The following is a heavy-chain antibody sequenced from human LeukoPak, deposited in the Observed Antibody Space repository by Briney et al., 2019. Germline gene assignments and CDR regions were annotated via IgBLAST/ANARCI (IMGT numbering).Heavy chain of an antibody. D-gene: IGHD4-23*01. Sequence: SETLSLTCAVYGGSFSGYYWSWIRQPPGKGLEWIGEINHSGSTNYNPSLKSRVTISVDTSKNQFSLKLSSVTAADTAVYYCAKVEAMGGNSPFAFDYWGQGTLVTVSS. V-gene: IGHV4-34*01. J-gene: IGHJ4*02. CDR3: AKVEAMGGNSPFAFDY. CDR2: INHSGST. CDR1: GGSFSGYY.